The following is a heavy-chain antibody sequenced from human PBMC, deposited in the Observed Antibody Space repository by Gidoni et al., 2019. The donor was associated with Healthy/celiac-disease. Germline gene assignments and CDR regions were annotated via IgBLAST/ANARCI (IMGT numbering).Heavy chain of an antibody. J-gene: IGHJ4*02. V-gene: IGHV4-39*01. CDR1: GGSISSSSYS. CDR3: ARLGPVVVAATQWRWGY. D-gene: IGHD2-15*01. CDR2: IYYSGST. Sequence: QLQLQESVPGLVKPSETLSLTCTVSGGSISSSSYSWGWIRQPPGKGLEWIGSIYYSGSTYYNPSLKSRVTISVDTSKNQFSLKLSSVTAADTAVYYCARLGPVVVAATQWRWGYWGQGTLVTVSS.